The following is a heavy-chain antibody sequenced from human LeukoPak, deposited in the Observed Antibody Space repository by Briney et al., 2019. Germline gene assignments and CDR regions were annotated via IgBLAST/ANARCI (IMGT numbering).Heavy chain of an antibody. Sequence: SETPSLTCAVYGGSFSGYYWSWIRQPPGKGLEWIGEINHSGSTNYNPSLKSRVTISVDTSMNQFSLKLSSVTAADTAVYYCARRGYSYGYVSRNYFDYWGQGTLVTVSS. D-gene: IGHD5-18*01. CDR3: ARRGYSYGYVSRNYFDY. CDR2: INHSGST. J-gene: IGHJ4*02. V-gene: IGHV4-34*01. CDR1: GGSFSGYY.